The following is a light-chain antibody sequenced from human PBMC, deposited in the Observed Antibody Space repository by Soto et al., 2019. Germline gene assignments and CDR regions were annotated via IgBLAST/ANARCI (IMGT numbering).Light chain of an antibody. Sequence: EIVMTQSPATLSVSPGERAALSCRASQSLTRNLAWYQQKPGQAPRLLIYEASTRATGIPARFSGSGSGTEFTLTISSLQSEDFAVYYCQQRLSWPLTFGGGTKVEIK. CDR1: QSLTRN. CDR3: QQRLSWPLT. CDR2: EAS. V-gene: IGKV3-15*01. J-gene: IGKJ4*01.